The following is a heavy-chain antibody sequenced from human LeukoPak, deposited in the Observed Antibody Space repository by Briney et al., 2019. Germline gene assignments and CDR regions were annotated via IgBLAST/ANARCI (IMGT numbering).Heavy chain of an antibody. D-gene: IGHD3-10*01. J-gene: IGHJ4*02. CDR1: GGSVSSGRYY. Sequence: ASETLSLTCTVSGGSVSSGRYYWSWIRRPPGKGLERIGYLYYSGSTGYNPSLRSRVTMSVDTSNNHFFLKLSSVTGADTAVYYCARGDRVGSSGYYFDNWGQGTLVTVSS. CDR3: ARGDRVGSSGYYFDN. V-gene: IGHV4-61*01. CDR2: LYYSGST.